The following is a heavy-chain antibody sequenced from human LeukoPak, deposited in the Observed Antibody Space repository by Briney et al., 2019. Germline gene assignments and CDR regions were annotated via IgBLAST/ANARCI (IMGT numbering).Heavy chain of an antibody. V-gene: IGHV3-30*03. D-gene: IGHD5/OR15-5a*01. CDR3: LVWKHVFDR. J-gene: IGHJ5*02. CDR1: GFTFSSYG. Sequence: GGSLRLSCAASGFTFSSYGMHWVRQAPGRGLEWVAVMSYDGSKEYYADSVKGRFTISRDNSKNTLYLQMNSLRVEDTAVYYCLVWKHVFDRWGQGTLSPSPQ. CDR2: MSYDGSKE.